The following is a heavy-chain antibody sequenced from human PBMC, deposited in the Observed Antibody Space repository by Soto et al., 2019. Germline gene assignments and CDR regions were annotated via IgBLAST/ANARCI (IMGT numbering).Heavy chain of an antibody. J-gene: IGHJ6*02. Sequence: GGSLRLSCAASGFTFSSYSMNWVRQAPGKGLEWVSSISSSSSYIYYADSVKGRFTISRDNAKNSLYLQMNSLRAEDTAVHYCARDRWELLFGMDVWGQGTTVTVSS. D-gene: IGHD1-26*01. CDR3: ARDRWELLFGMDV. CDR2: ISSSSSYI. V-gene: IGHV3-21*01. CDR1: GFTFSSYS.